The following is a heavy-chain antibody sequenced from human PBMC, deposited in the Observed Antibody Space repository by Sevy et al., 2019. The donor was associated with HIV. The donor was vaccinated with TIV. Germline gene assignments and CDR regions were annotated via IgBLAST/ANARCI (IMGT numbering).Heavy chain of an antibody. J-gene: IGHJ4*02. CDR1: GFTFSSHW. CDR2: IKQDGSEK. D-gene: IGHD6-19*01. CDR3: AAGYTSGYLTY. Sequence: GGSLRLSCAASGFTFSSHWMTWVRQAPGKGLEWVANIKQDGSEKYYVDSVKGRFTISRDNAKNSLYLQMNSLRAEDTAIYYCAAGYTSGYLTYWGQGTLVTVSS. V-gene: IGHV3-7*01.